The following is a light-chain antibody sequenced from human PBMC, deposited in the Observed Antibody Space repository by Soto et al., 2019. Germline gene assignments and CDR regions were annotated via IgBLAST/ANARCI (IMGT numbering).Light chain of an antibody. Sequence: EIVLTQSPATLSLSPGERATLSCRASQSVSSYLAWYRQKPGQAPRLLIYDASNRATGIPARFSGSGSGTDFTLTISSLEPEDFAVYYCQQRSNWPLLTFGGGTKVEIK. CDR1: QSVSSY. CDR2: DAS. CDR3: QQRSNWPLLT. V-gene: IGKV3-11*01. J-gene: IGKJ4*01.